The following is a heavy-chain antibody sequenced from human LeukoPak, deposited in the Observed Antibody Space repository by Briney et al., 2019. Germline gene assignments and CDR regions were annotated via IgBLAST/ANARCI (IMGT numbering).Heavy chain of an antibody. CDR1: GFTFSSYA. CDR3: AKVVVKPDSSYYYMDV. V-gene: IGHV3-23*01. D-gene: IGHD2-15*01. J-gene: IGHJ6*03. CDR2: ISGSGGST. Sequence: GGSLRLSCAASGFTFSSYAMSWVRQAPGKGLEWVSAISGSGGSTYYADSVKGRFTISRDNSKNTLYLQMNSLRAEDTAVYYCAKVVVKPDSSYYYMDVWGKGTTVTVSS.